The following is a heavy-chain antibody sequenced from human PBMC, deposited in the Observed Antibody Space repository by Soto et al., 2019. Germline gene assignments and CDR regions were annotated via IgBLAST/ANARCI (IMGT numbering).Heavy chain of an antibody. Sequence: GASVKVSCKASGYTFTGYYMHWVRQAPGQGLEWMGWINPNSGGTNYAQKFQGRVTMTRGTSISTAYMELSRLRSDDTAVYYCARDGNPGLLEWLLPLNWFDPWGQGTLVTVSS. CDR1: GYTFTGYY. CDR2: INPNSGGT. J-gene: IGHJ5*02. CDR3: ARDGNPGLLEWLLPLNWFDP. V-gene: IGHV1-2*02. D-gene: IGHD3-3*01.